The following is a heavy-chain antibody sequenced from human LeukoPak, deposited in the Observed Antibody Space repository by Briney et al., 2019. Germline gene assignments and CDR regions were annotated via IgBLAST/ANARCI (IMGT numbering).Heavy chain of an antibody. D-gene: IGHD5-18*01. CDR2: INPSGGTT. V-gene: IGHV1-46*01. J-gene: IGHJ4*02. CDR3: ARERGDTAMAIFDY. CDR1: GYTFTSSY. Sequence: ASVKVSCKASGYTFTSSYIHWVRQAPGQGLEWMGIINPSGGTTIYAQKFQGRVTMTRDMSTSTVYMELSSLRSEDTAVYYCARERGDTAMAIFDYWGQGTLVTVSS.